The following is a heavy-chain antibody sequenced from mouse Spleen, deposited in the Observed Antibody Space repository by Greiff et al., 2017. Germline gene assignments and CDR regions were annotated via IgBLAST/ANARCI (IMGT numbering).Heavy chain of an antibody. CDR2: ISYSGST. V-gene: IGHV3-1*01. CDR1: GYSITSGYD. CDR3: ARGVYYYAMDY. Sequence: EVKLVESGPGMVKPSQSLSLTCTVTGYSITSGYDWHWIRHFPGNKLEWMGYISYSGSTNYNPSLKSRISITHDTSKNHFFLKLNSVTTEDTATYYCARGVYYYAMDYWGQGTSVTVSS. J-gene: IGHJ4*01.